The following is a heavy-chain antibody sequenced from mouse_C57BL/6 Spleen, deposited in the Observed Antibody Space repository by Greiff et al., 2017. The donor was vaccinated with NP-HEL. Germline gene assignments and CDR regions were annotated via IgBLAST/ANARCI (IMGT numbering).Heavy chain of an antibody. CDR2: INPNNGGT. V-gene: IGHV1-22*01. J-gene: IGHJ4*01. Sequence: EVKLMESGPELVKPGASVKMSCKASGYTFTDYNMHWVKQSHGKSLEWIGYINPNNGGTSYNQKFKGKATLTVNKSSSTAYMELRSLTSEDSAVYYCARKEEKYTGYYAMDYWGQGTSVTVSS. CDR1: GYTFTDYN. D-gene: IGHD1-1*01. CDR3: ARKEEKYTGYYAMDY.